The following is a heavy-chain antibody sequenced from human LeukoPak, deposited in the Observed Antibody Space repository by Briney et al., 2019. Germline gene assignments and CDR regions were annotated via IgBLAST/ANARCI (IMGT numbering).Heavy chain of an antibody. CDR1: GFTFSSYA. V-gene: IGHV3-30*04. D-gene: IGHD3-3*01. CDR3: ARPPDFLPLGAFDI. Sequence: GRSLRLSCAASGFTFSSYAMHWVRQAPGKGLEWVAVISYDGSNKYYADSVKGRFTISRDNSKNTLYLQMNSLRAEDTAVYYCARPPDFLPLGAFDIWGQGTMVTVSS. CDR2: ISYDGSNK. J-gene: IGHJ3*02.